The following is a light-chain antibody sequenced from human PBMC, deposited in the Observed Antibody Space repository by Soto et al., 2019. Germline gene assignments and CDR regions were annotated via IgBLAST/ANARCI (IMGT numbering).Light chain of an antibody. CDR2: EVV. CDR3: SLYTTASTYV. CDR1: KNDIGVYDF. Sequence: QSALTQPPSASGSPGQSVTISCTGTKNDIGVYDFVSWYQHHPGKAPRLIIYEVVQRPSGVPDRFSGSKSGNTTSLTISGLQAEDEAEYYCSLYTTASTYVFGTGTKVTVL. V-gene: IGLV2-18*01. J-gene: IGLJ1*01.